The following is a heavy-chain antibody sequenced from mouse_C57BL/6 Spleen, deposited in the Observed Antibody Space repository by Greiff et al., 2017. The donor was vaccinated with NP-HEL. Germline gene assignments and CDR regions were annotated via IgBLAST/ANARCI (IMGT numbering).Heavy chain of an antibody. J-gene: IGHJ3*01. Sequence: EVNVVESGGGLVQPGGSLSLSCAASGFTFTDYYMSWVRQPPGKALEWLGFIRNKANGYTTEYSASVKGRFTISRDNSQIILYLQMNALRAEDSATYYCARASYYYGSSGFAYWGQGTLVTVSA. CDR2: IRNKANGYTT. V-gene: IGHV7-3*01. D-gene: IGHD1-1*01. CDR3: ARASYYYGSSGFAY. CDR1: GFTFTDYY.